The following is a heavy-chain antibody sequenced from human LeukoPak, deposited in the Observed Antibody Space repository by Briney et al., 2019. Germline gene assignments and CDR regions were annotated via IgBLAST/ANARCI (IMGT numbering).Heavy chain of an antibody. Sequence: PGGSLRLSCAASGFTFSGFGMSWVGQAPGKGLEWVANIKQNGSETFYADSVRGRFTISRDNAKNSQYLQMNSLRVEDTAVYYCARWANGIDYWGQGALVTVSS. CDR1: GFTFSGFG. J-gene: IGHJ4*02. CDR2: IKQNGSET. CDR3: ARWANGIDY. V-gene: IGHV3-7*01.